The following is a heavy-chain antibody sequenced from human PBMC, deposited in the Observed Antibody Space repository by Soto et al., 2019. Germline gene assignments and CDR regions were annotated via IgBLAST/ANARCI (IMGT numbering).Heavy chain of an antibody. Sequence: QVQLVQSGAEVKKPGSSGKVTCKASGGTFSSYAISWVRQAPGEGLELMGGIIPIFGKANYAQKFQGRVTITADESTSTAYMELSSLRSDDTAVYYCARDPESTPNYYGMDVWGQGTTVTVSS. CDR1: GGTFSSYA. V-gene: IGHV1-69*12. D-gene: IGHD2-2*01. CDR2: IIPIFGKA. CDR3: ARDPESTPNYYGMDV. J-gene: IGHJ6*02.